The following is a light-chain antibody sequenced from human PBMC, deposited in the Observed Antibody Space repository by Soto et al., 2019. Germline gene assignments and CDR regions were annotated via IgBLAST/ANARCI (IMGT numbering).Light chain of an antibody. Sequence: DIQMTQSPSTLSASVGDRVTISCRASQSSSNWLAWYQQKPGKAPNLLIYDASSLESGVTSRFSGSGSGTEFALTNSILQPDDFATDYCQRYSSYPGKFGQGTKVEIK. V-gene: IGKV1-5*01. J-gene: IGKJ1*01. CDR3: QRYSSYPGK. CDR2: DAS. CDR1: QSSSNW.